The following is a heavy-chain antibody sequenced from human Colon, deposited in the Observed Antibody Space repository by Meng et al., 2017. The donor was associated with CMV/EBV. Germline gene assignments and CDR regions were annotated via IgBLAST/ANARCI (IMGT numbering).Heavy chain of an antibody. V-gene: IGHV1-18*01. D-gene: IGHD1-1*01. CDR3: ARVVTGLHWYFDF. CDR2: ISTQSGNA. Sequence: ASVKVSCKAAGYTFTHLGIAWVRQAPGQGLEWMGWISTQSGNAIYSENLQGRVTMTRDTSTATAYMEVRDLSSDDTAVYYCARVVTGLHWYFDFWGRGTLVTVSS. CDR1: GYTFTHLG. J-gene: IGHJ2*01.